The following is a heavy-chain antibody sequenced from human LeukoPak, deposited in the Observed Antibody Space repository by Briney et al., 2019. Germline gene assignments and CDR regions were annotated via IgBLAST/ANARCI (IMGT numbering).Heavy chain of an antibody. CDR3: AKTDCTSSSCYTIES. Sequence: GGSLRLTCVGSGFTFRIYGMHWVRQAPGKGLEWVAFIRYNGDKEDYADSVKGRFTISRDNSKNTVSLQMNSLRAEDTAVYYCAKTDCTSSSCYTIESWGQGTLVTVSS. J-gene: IGHJ4*02. D-gene: IGHD2-2*02. CDR1: GFTFRIYG. CDR2: IRYNGDKE. V-gene: IGHV3-30*02.